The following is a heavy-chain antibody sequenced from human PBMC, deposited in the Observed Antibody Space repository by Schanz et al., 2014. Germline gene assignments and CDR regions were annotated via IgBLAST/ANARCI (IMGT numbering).Heavy chain of an antibody. J-gene: IGHJ4*02. CDR3: ARGGYSSGWYDRDIARFDY. V-gene: IGHV1-18*01. CDR1: GYTFTSHG. CDR2: INGYNGHT. D-gene: IGHD6-19*01. Sequence: QVQLVQSGAEVKKPGASVKVSCKASGYTFTSHGISWVRQAPGQGLEWMGWINGYNGHTLYAQKFQGRVTMTTDTSTSSSYMELTSLRFDDTAVYYWARGGYSSGWYDRDIARFDYWGQGTLVTVSS.